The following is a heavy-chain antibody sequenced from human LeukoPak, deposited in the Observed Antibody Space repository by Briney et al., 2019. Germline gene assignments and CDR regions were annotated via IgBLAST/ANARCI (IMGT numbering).Heavy chain of an antibody. D-gene: IGHD3-3*01. Sequence: ASVKVSCKASGYTFTNYGFSWVRQAPGQGLEWMGWISAYNGNTNYAQKLQGRVTMTTDTTTTTAYMELRSLRSDDTAVYYCARDGGYYYGMDVWGKGTTVIVSS. V-gene: IGHV1-18*04. CDR1: GYTFTNYG. CDR2: ISAYNGNT. CDR3: ARDGGYYYGMDV. J-gene: IGHJ6*04.